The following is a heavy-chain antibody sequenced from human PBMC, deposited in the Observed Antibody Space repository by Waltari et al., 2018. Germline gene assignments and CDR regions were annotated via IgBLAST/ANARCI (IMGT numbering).Heavy chain of an antibody. J-gene: IGHJ4*02. D-gene: IGHD4-17*01. CDR3: ARADYGGSADYDY. CDR2: INEGGSEK. Sequence: EVQLVESGGTLVQPGGSLRLSCVASGFTFSSCWMTWVRQAPGKGLGGVANINEGGSEKFYVDSVTGRFSISRDNAKNSLYLQMTTMTVEDTAVYYCARADYGGSADYDYWGQGTLVTVSS. V-gene: IGHV3-7*04. CDR1: GFTFSSCW.